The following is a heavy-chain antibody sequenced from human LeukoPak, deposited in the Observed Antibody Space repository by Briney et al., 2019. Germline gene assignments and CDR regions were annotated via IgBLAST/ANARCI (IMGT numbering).Heavy chain of an antibody. CDR3: ARDVASSWYLSGMDV. V-gene: IGHV3-53*01. CDR2: VYRGGVT. Sequence: GGSLRLSCAASGFTVGTNYMSWVRQAPGKGLEWFSVVYRGGVTYYADSVRGRFTISRDTSKNALYLQMNSLRAEDTAVYYCARDVASSWYLSGMDVWGQGTTVTVSS. D-gene: IGHD6-13*01. CDR1: GFTVGTNY. J-gene: IGHJ6*02.